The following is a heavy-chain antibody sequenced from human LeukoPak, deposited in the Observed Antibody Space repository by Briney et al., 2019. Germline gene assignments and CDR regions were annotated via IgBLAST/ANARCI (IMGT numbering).Heavy chain of an antibody. V-gene: IGHV3-7*01. D-gene: IGHD5-12*01. J-gene: IGHJ4*02. CDR1: GFTFTTYW. CDR2: IKQDGTEK. Sequence: PGGSLRLSCAASGFTFTTYWMSWVRQAPGKGLEWVANIKQDGTEKYYVDSVKGRFTISRDNAKNTLYLQMNSLRAEDTAVYYCARGPSGYHNTGGQGTLVTVSS. CDR3: ARGPSGYHNT.